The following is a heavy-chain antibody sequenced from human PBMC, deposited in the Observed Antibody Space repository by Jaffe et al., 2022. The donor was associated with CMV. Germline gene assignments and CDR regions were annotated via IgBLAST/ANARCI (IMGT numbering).Heavy chain of an antibody. CDR2: IRSRNYGGTT. Sequence: EVHLVESGGGLVQPGRSLRLSCTSSGFTFGDYGINWVRQAPGKGLEWIGFIRSRNYGGTTEYAPSAKGRLTISRHDSESVAYLQIDSLKTEDTGIYYCCRDPYYDILTDFYTYFDHWGQGTLVTVSS. J-gene: IGHJ4*02. CDR1: GFTFGDYG. V-gene: IGHV3-49*04. D-gene: IGHD3-9*01. CDR3: CRDPYYDILTDFYTYFDH.